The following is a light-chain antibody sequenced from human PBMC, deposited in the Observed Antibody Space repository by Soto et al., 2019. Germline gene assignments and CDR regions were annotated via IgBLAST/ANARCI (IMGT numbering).Light chain of an antibody. J-gene: IGKJ5*01. V-gene: IGKV1-33*01. CDR2: DAS. Sequence: DIQMTQSPSSLSASVGDRVTITCQASQNINNYLNWYQQKPGRAPKLLIYDASNLEAGVPSRFRGSGAGTDFTFTISRLQPGDIATYYCQQYENLPTFGQGTRLEI. CDR1: QNINNY. CDR3: QQYENLPT.